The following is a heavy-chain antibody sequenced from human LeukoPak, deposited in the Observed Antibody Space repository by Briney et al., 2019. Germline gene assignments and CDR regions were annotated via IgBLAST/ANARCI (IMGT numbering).Heavy chain of an antibody. CDR1: AFTFDDYA. V-gene: IGHV3-9*03. CDR2: ISWNSGSI. D-gene: IGHD1-26*01. CDR3: AKAIVGQPKGGAFDI. J-gene: IGHJ3*02. Sequence: GRSLRLSCAASAFTFDDYAMHWVRQAPGKGLEWVSGISWNSGSIGYADSVKGRFTISRDNAKNSLYLQMNSLRAEDMALYYCAKAIVGQPKGGAFDIWGQGTMVTVSS.